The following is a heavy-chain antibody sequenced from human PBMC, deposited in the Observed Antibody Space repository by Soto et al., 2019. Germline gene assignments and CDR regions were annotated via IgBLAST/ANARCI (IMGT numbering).Heavy chain of an antibody. D-gene: IGHD1-26*01. Sequence: ETLSLTCTVSGGSISSYYWSWIRQPPGKGLEWIGYIYYSGSTNYNPSLKSRVTISVDTSKNQFSLKLSSVTAADTAVYYCARSGSYYSWFDPWGQGTLVTVSS. CDR2: IYYSGST. V-gene: IGHV4-59*01. J-gene: IGHJ5*02. CDR1: GGSISSYY. CDR3: ARSGSYYSWFDP.